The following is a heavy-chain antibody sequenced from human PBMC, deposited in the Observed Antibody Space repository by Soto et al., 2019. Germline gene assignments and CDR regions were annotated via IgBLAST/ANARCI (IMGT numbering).Heavy chain of an antibody. CDR3: AREGIAADNYYDYMDV. D-gene: IGHD6-13*01. Sequence: QVQLVQSGAEVKKPGASVKVSCKASGYTFTSYAMHWVRQAPGQRLEWMGWINAGNGNTKYSQKFQGRVTITRDTTASTAYMELSSLRSEDTAVYYCAREGIAADNYYDYMDVWGKGTTVTVSS. CDR1: GYTFTSYA. CDR2: INAGNGNT. V-gene: IGHV1-3*01. J-gene: IGHJ6*03.